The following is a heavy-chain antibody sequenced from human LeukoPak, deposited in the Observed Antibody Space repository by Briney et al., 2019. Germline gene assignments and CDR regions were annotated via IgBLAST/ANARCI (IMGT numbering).Heavy chain of an antibody. CDR1: GFTFSSYG. CDR2: ISYDGSNK. V-gene: IGHV3-30*18. J-gene: IGHJ1*01. D-gene: IGHD1-26*01. Sequence: PGGSLRLSCAASGFTFSSYGMHWVRQAPGKGLEWVAVISYDGSNKYYADSVKGRFTISRDNFKNTLYLQMNSLRAEDTAVYYCAKERVEVGAAEYFQHWGRGTLVTVSS. CDR3: AKERVEVGAAEYFQH.